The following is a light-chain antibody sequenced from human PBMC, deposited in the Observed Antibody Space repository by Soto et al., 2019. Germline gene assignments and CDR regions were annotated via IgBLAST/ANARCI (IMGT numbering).Light chain of an antibody. V-gene: IGLV2-14*03. J-gene: IGLJ1*01. Sequence: QSALTQPASVSGSPGQSITISCTGTRSDVGGYNYVSWYQQHPGKAPKVMIYEVTYRTAGVSSSFSGSKSGNKAYLTISGLQAEDEADYYCSSFTSSITYVFGTGNKVTVL. CDR1: RSDVGGYNY. CDR3: SSFTSSITYV. CDR2: EVT.